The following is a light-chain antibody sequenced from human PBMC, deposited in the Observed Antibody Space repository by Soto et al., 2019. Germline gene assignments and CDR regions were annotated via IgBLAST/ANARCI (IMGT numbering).Light chain of an antibody. CDR3: SSYTSSSPDWV. J-gene: IGLJ3*02. CDR1: SSEVGGYNY. V-gene: IGLV2-14*01. CDR2: EVS. Sequence: QSALTQPASVSGSPGQSITISCTGTSSEVGGYNYVSWYQQHPGKAPKLMIYEVSNRPSGVSNRFSGSKSGNTASLTISGLQAEDEADYYCSSYTSSSPDWVFGGGTQLTVL.